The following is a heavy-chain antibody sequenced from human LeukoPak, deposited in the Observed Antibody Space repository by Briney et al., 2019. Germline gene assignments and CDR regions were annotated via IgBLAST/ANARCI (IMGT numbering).Heavy chain of an antibody. V-gene: IGHV5-51*01. D-gene: IGHD2-21*02. CDR3: ARLGSVAYCGGDCYQPHAFDI. Sequence: GESLKISCKGSGYSFTSYWIGWVRQMPGKGLEWMGIIYPGDSDTRYSPSFQGQVTISADKPISTAYLQWSSLKASDTAMYYCARLGSVAYCGGDCYQPHAFDIWGQGTMVTVSS. CDR2: IYPGDSDT. J-gene: IGHJ3*02. CDR1: GYSFTSYW.